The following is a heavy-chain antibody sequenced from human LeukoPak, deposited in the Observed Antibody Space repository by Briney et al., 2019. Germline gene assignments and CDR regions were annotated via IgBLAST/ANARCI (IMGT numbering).Heavy chain of an antibody. J-gene: IGHJ2*01. V-gene: IGHV2-5*01. CDR1: GLSLRAGREG. CDR2: LYWNDDK. D-gene: IGHD3-16*01. CDR3: AHSTTDLFGA. Sequence: SGPTLVKPTQTLTLTCTFSGLSLRAGREGVGWIRQPPGKALDWLALLYWNDDKRYSPSLKSRLTITKDTAKNQVVLTMTKMDPMDTATYYCAHSTTDLFGAWGRGTLVTVPS.